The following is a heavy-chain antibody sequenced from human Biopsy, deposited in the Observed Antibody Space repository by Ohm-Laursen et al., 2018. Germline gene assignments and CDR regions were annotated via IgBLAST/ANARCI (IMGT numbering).Heavy chain of an antibody. CDR1: GFGVNTYG. J-gene: IGHJ4*02. D-gene: IGHD5-24*01. CDR2: ISSDGTKE. Sequence: SLRLSCSAPGFGVNTYGMHWVRQGPGKGLEWVSVISSDGTKELYADSVKGRFTISRDSSKNTLYLQMNSLRVEDTAVYYCARGPSGVATIGRGQGTLVTVSS. CDR3: ARGPSGVATIG. V-gene: IGHV3-30*03.